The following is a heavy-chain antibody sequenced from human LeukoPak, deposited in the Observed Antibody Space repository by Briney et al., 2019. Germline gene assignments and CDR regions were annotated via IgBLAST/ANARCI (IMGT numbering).Heavy chain of an antibody. Sequence: GGSLRLSCATSGFSFSSYAMSWVRQGPGKGLERVSAMSSSDDGRYYAASVRGRFTISRDTSRSTLYLQMNSLRAEDAAVYYCARVRDGYNDAYDIWGQGTMVTVPS. V-gene: IGHV3-23*01. CDR2: MSSSDDGR. D-gene: IGHD5-24*01. CDR3: ARVRDGYNDAYDI. J-gene: IGHJ3*02. CDR1: GFSFSSYA.